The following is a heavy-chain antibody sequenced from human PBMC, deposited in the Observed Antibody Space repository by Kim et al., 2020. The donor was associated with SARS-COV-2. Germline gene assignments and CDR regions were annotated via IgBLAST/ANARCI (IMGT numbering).Heavy chain of an antibody. CDR1: GYTFTSYD. D-gene: IGHD2-2*01. CDR2: MNPNSGNT. Sequence: ASVKVSCKASGYTFTSYDINWVRQATGQGLEWMGWMNPNSGNTGYAQKFQGRVTMTRNTSISTAYMELSSLRSEDTAVYYCARGPIRYQLLIRARGKNWFDPWGQGTLVTVSS. CDR3: ARGPIRYQLLIRARGKNWFDP. J-gene: IGHJ5*02. V-gene: IGHV1-8*01.